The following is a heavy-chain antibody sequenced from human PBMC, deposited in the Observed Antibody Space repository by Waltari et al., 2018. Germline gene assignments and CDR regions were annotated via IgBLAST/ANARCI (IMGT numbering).Heavy chain of an antibody. CDR1: GGSISSSSYY. J-gene: IGHJ4*02. CDR2: IYYSGST. CDR3: ARHRGYDPHFDY. D-gene: IGHD5-12*01. Sequence: QLQLQESGPGLVKPSETLSLTCTVSGGSISSSSYYWGWIRQPPGKGLEWIGSIYYSGSTYYNPSLKSRVTIAVDTSKNQFSLKLSSVTAADTAVYYCARHRGYDPHFDYWGQGTLVTVSS. V-gene: IGHV4-39*01.